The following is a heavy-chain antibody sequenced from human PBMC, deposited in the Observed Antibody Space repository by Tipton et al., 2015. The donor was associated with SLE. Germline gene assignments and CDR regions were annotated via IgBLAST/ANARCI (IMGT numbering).Heavy chain of an antibody. D-gene: IGHD5-12*01. CDR3: IPRGYSGY. CDR1: GFTFTNAW. V-gene: IGHV3-15*01. CDR2: IKSKADGGTT. Sequence: GSLRLSCTVSGFTFTNAWMSWVRQAPGKGLEWVGRIKSKADGGTTDYVAPVKGRFTMSRDDSKNTLYLQMNSLKTEDTAVYYCIPRGYSGYWGQRTLVTVSS. J-gene: IGHJ4*02.